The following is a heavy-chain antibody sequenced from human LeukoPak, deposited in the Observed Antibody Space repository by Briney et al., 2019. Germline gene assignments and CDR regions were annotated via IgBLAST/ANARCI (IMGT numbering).Heavy chain of an antibody. CDR2: INPNSGGT. J-gene: IGHJ4*02. CDR1: GYTFTGYY. D-gene: IGHD6-19*01. CDR3: ASRWSIAVAGSGDDFDY. Sequence: ASEKVSCKASGYTFTGYYMHGVRQAPGQGLEWMGRINPNSGGTNYAQEFQGRVTMTRDTSISTAYMELSRLRSDDTAVYYCASRWSIAVAGSGDDFDYWGQGTLVTVSS. V-gene: IGHV1-2*06.